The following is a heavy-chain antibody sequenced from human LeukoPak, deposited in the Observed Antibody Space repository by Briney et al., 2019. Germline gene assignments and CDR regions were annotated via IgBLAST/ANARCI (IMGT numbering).Heavy chain of an antibody. J-gene: IGHJ3*02. V-gene: IGHV3-33*01. CDR2: IWYDGSKK. CDR1: GFTLSSYG. CDR3: AIWSLVGAPGNAFDI. D-gene: IGHD1-26*01. Sequence: GGSLRLSCAASGFTLSSYGMHWVRQAPGKGLEWVALIWYDGSKKYYRDSVKGRFTISRDNSKNTLFLQMNSLRAEDTAVYYCAIWSLVGAPGNAFDIWGQGTMVTVSS.